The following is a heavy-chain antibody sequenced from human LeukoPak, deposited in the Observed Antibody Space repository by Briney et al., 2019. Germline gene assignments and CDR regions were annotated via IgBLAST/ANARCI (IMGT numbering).Heavy chain of an antibody. CDR3: AKDPYSYGSYFDY. D-gene: IGHD5-18*01. Sequence: GGSLRLSCAASGFTFSSYSMNWVRQAPGKGLEWVSSISSSSSYIYYADSVKGQFTISRDNSKNTLYLQMNSLRAEDTAVYYCAKDPYSYGSYFDYWGQGTLVTVPS. J-gene: IGHJ4*02. CDR1: GFTFSSYS. V-gene: IGHV3-21*01. CDR2: ISSSSSYI.